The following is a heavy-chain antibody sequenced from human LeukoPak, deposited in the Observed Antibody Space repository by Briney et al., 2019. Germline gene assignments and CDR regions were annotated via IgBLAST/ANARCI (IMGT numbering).Heavy chain of an antibody. J-gene: IGHJ5*02. CDR2: ISAYNGNT. Sequence: ASVKVSCKASGYTFTSYGISWVRQAPGQGLEWMGWISAYNGNTNYAQKLQGRVTMTTDTSTSTAYMELRSLRSEDTAVYYCARDPGMGLVGWFDPWGQGTLVTVSS. CDR1: GYTFTSYG. D-gene: IGHD1-26*01. CDR3: ARDPGMGLVGWFDP. V-gene: IGHV1-18*01.